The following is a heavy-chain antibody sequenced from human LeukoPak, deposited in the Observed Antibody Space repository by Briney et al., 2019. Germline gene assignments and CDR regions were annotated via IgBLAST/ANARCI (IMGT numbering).Heavy chain of an antibody. CDR1: GGSISRSSYY. CDR2: IYYSGRT. V-gene: IGHV4-39*07. CDR3: AKYSTGYDLDY. Sequence: PSETLSLTCTVSGGSISRSSYYWGWIRQTPGKGLEWIGSIYYSGRTYYKSSLKSRVTISLDTSKNQFSLKLSSVTAADTAVYYCAKYSTGYDLDYWGQGTLVTVSS. D-gene: IGHD3-22*01. J-gene: IGHJ4*02.